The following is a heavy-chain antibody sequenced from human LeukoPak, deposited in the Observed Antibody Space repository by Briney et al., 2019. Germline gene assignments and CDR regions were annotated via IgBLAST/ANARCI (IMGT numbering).Heavy chain of an antibody. CDR1: GDSIRSSNYY. CDR3: ARHLIRGSHPQRVGEQ. Sequence: SETLSLTCTVSGDSIRSSNYYWGWIRQPPGKGLEWIGNIYSSGDTYYNSSLKSRVTISVDTSKNQFSLKLSSVTAADTGVYYCARHLIRGSHPQRVGEQWGQGTLVTVSS. V-gene: IGHV4-39*01. J-gene: IGHJ4*02. D-gene: IGHD3-10*01. CDR2: IYSSGDT.